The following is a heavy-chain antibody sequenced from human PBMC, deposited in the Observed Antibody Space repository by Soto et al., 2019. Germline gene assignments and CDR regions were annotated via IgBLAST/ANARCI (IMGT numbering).Heavy chain of an antibody. Sequence: QVQLVESGGGVVQPGRSLRLSCAASGFSFNRYAIHWVRQAPGKGLEWVAVIPFDGNAQYYADSVKGRFTISRDNSKNTLYLQMNSLRAEDTAVYYCAKARLGDGYNWGYWGQGTLVTVSS. CDR2: IPFDGNAQ. J-gene: IGHJ4*02. CDR1: GFSFNRYA. D-gene: IGHD1-1*01. V-gene: IGHV3-30*18. CDR3: AKARLGDGYNWGY.